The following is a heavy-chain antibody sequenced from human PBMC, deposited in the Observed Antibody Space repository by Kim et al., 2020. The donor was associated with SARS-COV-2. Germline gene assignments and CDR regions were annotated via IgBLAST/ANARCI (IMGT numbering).Heavy chain of an antibody. CDR3: ARVPIYSSGWDIDY. V-gene: IGHV3-30*01. Sequence: ADSGKGRFTISRDNSKNTLYVQMNSLRGEDTAVYYCARVPIYSSGWDIDYWGQGTLVTVSS. D-gene: IGHD6-19*01. J-gene: IGHJ4*02.